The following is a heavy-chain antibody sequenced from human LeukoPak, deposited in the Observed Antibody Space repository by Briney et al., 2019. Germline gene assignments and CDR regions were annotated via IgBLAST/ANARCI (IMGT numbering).Heavy chain of an antibody. CDR3: ARGIGDYTVTTNY. V-gene: IGHV3-21*01. J-gene: IGHJ4*02. Sequence: KSGGSLRLSCAASEFTFSSYSMNWVRQAPGKGLEWVSSISSSSSYIYYADSVKGRFTISIDNAKNSLYLQMNSLRAEDTAVYYCARGIGDYTVTTNYWGQGTLVTVSS. D-gene: IGHD4-17*01. CDR2: ISSSSSYI. CDR1: EFTFSSYS.